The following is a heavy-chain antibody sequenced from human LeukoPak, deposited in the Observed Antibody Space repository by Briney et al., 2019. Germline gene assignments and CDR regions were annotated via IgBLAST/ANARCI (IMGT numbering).Heavy chain of an antibody. CDR3: ARWILTGYYRPSGFDY. V-gene: IGHV4-34*01. D-gene: IGHD3-9*01. Sequence: SETLSLTCAVHGGSFSGYYWSWIRQPPGKGLEWIGEINHSGSTNYNPSLKSRVTISVDTSKNQFSLKLSSVTAADTAVYYCARWILTGYYRPSGFDYWGQGTLVTVSS. CDR1: GGSFSGYY. J-gene: IGHJ4*02. CDR2: INHSGST.